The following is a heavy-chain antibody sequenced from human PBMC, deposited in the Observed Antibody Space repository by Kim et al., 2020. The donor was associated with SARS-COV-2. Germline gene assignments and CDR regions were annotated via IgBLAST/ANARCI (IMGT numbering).Heavy chain of an antibody. CDR2: INNSGST. CDR3: ARGFAPAGFFWPHGAFDS. Sequence: SETLSLTCAVYGGSFSGYYWTWIRLPPGKGLEWIGGINNSGSTNYNPSLKSRVTMSVDTSKNQFSLKLKSVTAADTAMYYCARGFAPAGFFWPHGAFDSWGRGTMVTVSS. V-gene: IGHV4-34*01. CDR1: GGSFSGYY. D-gene: IGHD2-2*01. J-gene: IGHJ3*02.